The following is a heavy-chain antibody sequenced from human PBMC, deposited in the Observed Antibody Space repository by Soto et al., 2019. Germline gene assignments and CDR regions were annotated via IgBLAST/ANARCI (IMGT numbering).Heavy chain of an antibody. CDR3: ARYRSGDYYYYGMDV. CDR2: IYYSGST. CDR1: GGSISGDDYY. J-gene: IGHJ6*02. Sequence: PSETLSLTCTVSGGSISGDDYYWSWIRQPPGKGLEWIGYIYYSGSTYYNPSLKSRVIISVDTSKNQFSLRLSSVAAADTAVYYCARYRSGDYYYYGMDVWGQGTTVTVSS. V-gene: IGHV4-30-4*08. D-gene: IGHD3-10*01.